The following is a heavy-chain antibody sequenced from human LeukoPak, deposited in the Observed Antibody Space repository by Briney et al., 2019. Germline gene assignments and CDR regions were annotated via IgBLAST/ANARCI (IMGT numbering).Heavy chain of an antibody. D-gene: IGHD5-12*01. V-gene: IGHV1-69*13. J-gene: IGHJ4*02. CDR1: GDTFRNYA. CDR3: ARDQRYSGYDYGGFDY. Sequence: GASVKVSCKASGDTFRNYALSWVRQATGQGLEWMGGIIHMFGTSNSAQKFQGRVTITADESTSTAYTELSSLRSEDTAVYYCARDQRYSGYDYGGFDYWGQGTLLTVSS. CDR2: IIHMFGTS.